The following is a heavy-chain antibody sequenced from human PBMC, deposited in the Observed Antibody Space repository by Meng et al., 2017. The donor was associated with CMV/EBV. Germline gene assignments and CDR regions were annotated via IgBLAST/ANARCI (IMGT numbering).Heavy chain of an antibody. D-gene: IGHD1-26*01. CDR3: AKVSGGSGSLYYFDY. J-gene: IGHJ4*02. Sequence: AGSLRLSCAASGFTFSSYGMHWVRQAPGKGLEWVAFIRYDGSNKYYADSVKGRFTISRDNSKNTLYLQMNSLRAEDTAVYYCAKVSGGSGSLYYFDYWGQGTLVTVSS. CDR1: GFTFSSYG. CDR2: IRYDGSNK. V-gene: IGHV3-30*02.